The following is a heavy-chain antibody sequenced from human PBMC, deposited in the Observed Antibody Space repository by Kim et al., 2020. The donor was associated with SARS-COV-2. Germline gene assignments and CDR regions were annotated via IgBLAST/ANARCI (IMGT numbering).Heavy chain of an antibody. CDR3: ARGTTVVTPLIDY. Sequence: YADSVKGRFTISRDNSKNTLYLQMNSLRAEDTAVYYCARGTTVVTPLIDYWGQGTLVTVSS. D-gene: IGHD4-17*01. J-gene: IGHJ4*02. V-gene: IGHV3-33*01.